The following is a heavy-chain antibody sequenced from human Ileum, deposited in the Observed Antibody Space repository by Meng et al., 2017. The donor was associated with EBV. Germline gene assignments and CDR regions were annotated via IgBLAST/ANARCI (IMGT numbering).Heavy chain of an antibody. CDR3: ATDLWGIYPMT. V-gene: IGHV3-15*01. CDR1: GLTFSDAW. CDR2: IRSKSDGGPI. D-gene: IGHD3-16*02. J-gene: IGHJ5*02. Sequence: EVHLVESGGGLVEPGGSPRLSCVVSGLTFSDAWLTWLRQTPGKGLEWVGRIRSKSDGGPIEYAAPVKGRSTISRDDSKDTLYLQLNSLKTEDTGVYYCATDLWGIYPMTWGQGTLVTVYS.